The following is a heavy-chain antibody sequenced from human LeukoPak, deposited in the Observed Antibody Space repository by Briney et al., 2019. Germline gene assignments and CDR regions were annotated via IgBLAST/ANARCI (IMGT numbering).Heavy chain of an antibody. CDR3: ARQGDYDGMDV. CDR2: IYYSGST. CDR1: GGSISSYY. J-gene: IGHJ6*02. V-gene: IGHV4-59*08. Sequence: SETLSLTCTVSGGSISSYYWSWIRQPPGKGLEWIGYIYYSGSTNYNPSLKSRVTISEDTSKNQFSLKLSSVTAADTAVYYCARQGDYDGMDVWGQGTTVTVSS.